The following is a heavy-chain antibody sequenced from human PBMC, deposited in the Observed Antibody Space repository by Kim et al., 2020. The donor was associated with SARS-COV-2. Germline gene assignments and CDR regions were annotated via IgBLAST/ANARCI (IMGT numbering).Heavy chain of an antibody. CDR3: AKSSCSGGSCYSSTVTTSDY. V-gene: IGHV3-23*01. CDR1: GFTFSSYA. CDR2: ISGSGGST. J-gene: IGHJ4*02. D-gene: IGHD2-15*01. Sequence: GGSLRLSCAASGFTFSSYAMSWVRQAPGKGLEWVSAISGSGGSTYYADSVKGRFTISRDNSKNTLYLQMNSLRAEDTAVYYCAKSSCSGGSCYSSTVTTSDYWGQGTLVTVSS.